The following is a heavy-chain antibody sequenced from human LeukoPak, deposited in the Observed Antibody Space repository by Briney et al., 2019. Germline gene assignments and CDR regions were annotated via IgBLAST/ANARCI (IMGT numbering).Heavy chain of an antibody. CDR1: GYSFTSYW. V-gene: IGHV5-51*01. CDR3: ARPTYYDFWSGYYDRDVDAFDI. D-gene: IGHD3-3*01. CDR2: IYPGDSDT. Sequence: GESLKISCKGSGYSFTSYWIGWVRQMPGKGLEWMRIIYPGDSDTRYSPSFQGQVTISADKSISTAYLQWSSPKASDTAMYYCARPTYYDFWSGYYDRDVDAFDIWGQGTMVTVSS. J-gene: IGHJ3*02.